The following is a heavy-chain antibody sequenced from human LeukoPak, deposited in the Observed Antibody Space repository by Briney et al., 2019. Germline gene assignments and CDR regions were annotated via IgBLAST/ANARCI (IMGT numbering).Heavy chain of an antibody. Sequence: SETLSLTGAVYGGSLSGYYWSWIRLPQGKGLEWIGEINHSGSTNYNPSLKSRVSISVDTYKNQFSLKLSSVAAADTAVYYCARGRGYSYGHYFDSWGQGRQVTVSS. J-gene: IGHJ4*02. CDR1: GGSLSGYY. CDR3: ARGRGYSYGHYFDS. D-gene: IGHD5-18*01. CDR2: INHSGST. V-gene: IGHV4-34*01.